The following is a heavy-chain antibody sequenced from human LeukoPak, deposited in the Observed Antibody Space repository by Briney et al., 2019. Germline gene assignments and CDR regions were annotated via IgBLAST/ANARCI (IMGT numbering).Heavy chain of an antibody. Sequence: GGSLRLSCAASGFTFSTYWMHWVRQAPKKGLLWVSRINHDGSDTVYADSVKGRFTISRDNAKNTLYLQMNSLRAEDTAVYYCARGRDGYSTGPFDYWGQGTLVTVSS. J-gene: IGHJ4*02. CDR2: INHDGSDT. CDR3: ARGRDGYSTGPFDY. D-gene: IGHD5-24*01. CDR1: GFTFSTYW. V-gene: IGHV3-74*01.